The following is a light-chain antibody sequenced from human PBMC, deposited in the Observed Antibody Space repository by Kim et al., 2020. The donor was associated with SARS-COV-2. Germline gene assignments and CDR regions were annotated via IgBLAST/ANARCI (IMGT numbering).Light chain of an antibody. J-gene: IGLJ1*01. CDR1: SSNIGAGYD. CDR3: QSYDSSLSGWV. V-gene: IGLV1-40*01. Sequence: QRVTISCTGSSSNIGAGYDVHWYQQLPGTAPNLLIYGNSNRPSGVPDRFSGSKSGTSASLAITGLQAEDEADYYCQSYDSSLSGWVFGTGTKVTVL. CDR2: GNS.